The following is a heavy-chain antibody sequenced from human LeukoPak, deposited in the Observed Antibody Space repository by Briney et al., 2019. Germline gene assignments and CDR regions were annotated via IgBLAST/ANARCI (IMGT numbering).Heavy chain of an antibody. CDR1: GFTFSSYG. V-gene: IGHV3-30*02. D-gene: IGHD1-26*01. J-gene: IGHJ4*02. CDR2: IRYDGSNK. Sequence: PGGSLRLSCAASGFTFSSYGIHWVRQAPGKGLEWVAFIRYDGSNKYYADSVKGRFTISRDNSKNTLYLQVNSLRAEDTAVYYCASGSGSRDYWGQGTLVTVSS. CDR3: ASGSGSRDY.